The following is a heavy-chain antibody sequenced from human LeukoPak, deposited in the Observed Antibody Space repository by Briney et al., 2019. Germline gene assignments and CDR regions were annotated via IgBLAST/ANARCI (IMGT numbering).Heavy chain of an antibody. D-gene: IGHD1-26*01. V-gene: IGHV1-46*01. CDR1: GYTFTSYY. CDR2: INPSGGST. CDR3: ARAFVVGATPLAFDY. J-gene: IGHJ4*02. Sequence: GASVKISCTASGYTFTSYYIHWVRHAPGQGLEWMGIINPSGGSTNYAQKSQGRVTMPRDPSTSTVYMDLSSLRSEDTAVYYCARAFVVGATPLAFDYWGQGTLVTVSS.